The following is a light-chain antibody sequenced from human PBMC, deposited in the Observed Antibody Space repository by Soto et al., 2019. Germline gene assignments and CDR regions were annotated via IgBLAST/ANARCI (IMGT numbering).Light chain of an antibody. CDR2: DTF. CDR3: QQRTRWPMP. J-gene: IGKJ5*01. Sequence: EIVLTQSPATLSLSPGERVTLSCRASQSVSTFVAWYQHKPGQAPRPLIYDTFKRATGVPDRFSGGGSGTDFTLTISSLEPEDFAVYYCQQRTRWPMPFGQGTRLEIK. V-gene: IGKV3-11*01. CDR1: QSVSTF.